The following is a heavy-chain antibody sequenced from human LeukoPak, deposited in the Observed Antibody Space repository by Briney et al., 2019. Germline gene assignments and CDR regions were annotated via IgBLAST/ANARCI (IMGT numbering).Heavy chain of an antibody. CDR3: AKASSTTVTTKGGPRRSFDY. V-gene: IGHV3-23*01. Sequence: GGSPRLSCAASGFTFSSYVMSWVRQAPGKGLDWVSGISGSGGTTYYADSVKGRFTISRDNSKNTLYLQMNSLRAEDTAIYYCAKASSTTVTTKGGPRRSFDYWGLGTLVTVSS. D-gene: IGHD4-17*01. CDR2: ISGSGGTT. J-gene: IGHJ4*02. CDR1: GFTFSSYV.